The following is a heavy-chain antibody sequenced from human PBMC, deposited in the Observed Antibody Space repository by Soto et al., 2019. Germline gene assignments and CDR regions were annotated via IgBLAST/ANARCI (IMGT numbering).Heavy chain of an antibody. CDR1: GGTFSSYA. D-gene: IGHD5-18*01. CDR2: IIPIFGTA. CDR3: ARRDTAMIHFDY. Sequence: QVQLVQSGAEVKKPGSSVKVSCKASGGTFSSYAISWVRQAPGQGLEWMGGIIPIFGTANYAQKFKGRVTITADESTSTAYMELGSLRSEDTAVYYCARRDTAMIHFDYWGQGTLVTVSS. J-gene: IGHJ4*02. V-gene: IGHV1-69*12.